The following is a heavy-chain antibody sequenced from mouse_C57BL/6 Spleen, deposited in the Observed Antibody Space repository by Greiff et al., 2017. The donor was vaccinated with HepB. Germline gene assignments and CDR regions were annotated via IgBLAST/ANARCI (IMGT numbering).Heavy chain of an antibody. CDR2: IDPSDSET. V-gene: IGHV1-52*01. D-gene: IGHD1-1*01. Sequence: QVQLQQPGAELVRPGSSVKLSCKASGYTFTSYWMHWVKQRPIQGLEWIGNIDPSDSETHYNQKFKDKATLTVDKSSSTAYMQLSSLTSEDSAVYYCARTPYYYGSRGYFDYWGQGTTLTVSS. CDR3: ARTPYYYGSRGYFDY. CDR1: GYTFTSYW. J-gene: IGHJ2*01.